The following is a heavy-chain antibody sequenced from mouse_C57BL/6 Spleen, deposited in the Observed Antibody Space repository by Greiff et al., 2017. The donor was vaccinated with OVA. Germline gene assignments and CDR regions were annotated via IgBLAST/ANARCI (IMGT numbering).Heavy chain of an antibody. CDR3: ARYTLFLYGSSRGRYFDV. D-gene: IGHD1-1*01. Sequence: EVKLMESGGGLVQPGGSLSLSCAASGFTFTDYYMSWVRQPPGKALEWLGFIRNKANGYTTEYSASVKGRFTISRDNSQSILYLQMNALRAEDSATYYCARYTLFLYGSSRGRYFDVWGTGTTVTVSS. J-gene: IGHJ1*03. V-gene: IGHV7-3*01. CDR2: IRNKANGYTT. CDR1: GFTFTDYY.